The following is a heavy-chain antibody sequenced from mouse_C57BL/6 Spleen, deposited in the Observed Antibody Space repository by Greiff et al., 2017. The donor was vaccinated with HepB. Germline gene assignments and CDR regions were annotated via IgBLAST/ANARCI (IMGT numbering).Heavy chain of an antibody. CDR2: IWRGGST. D-gene: IGHD2-4*01. J-gene: IGHJ4*01. Sequence: QVQLKQSGPGLVQPSQRLSITCTVSGFSLTSYGVHWVRQSPGKGLEWLGVIWRGGSTDYNAAFMSRLSITKDNSKSQVFFKMNSLQADDTAIYYCAKRNDYDVGGYAMDYWGQGTSVTVSS. V-gene: IGHV2-5*01. CDR1: GFSLTSYG. CDR3: AKRNDYDVGGYAMDY.